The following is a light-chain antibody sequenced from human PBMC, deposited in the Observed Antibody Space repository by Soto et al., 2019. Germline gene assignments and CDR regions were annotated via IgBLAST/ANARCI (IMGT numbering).Light chain of an antibody. CDR3: QQRSTWPLT. CDR1: ESVSNF. CDR2: DAS. Sequence: EIVLTQSPATLALSPGERVSLSCRASESVSNFLAWYQQKPGQAPSLLIFDASNRATDIPARFSGSGSGTDFNLTISSLEPEDFAVYYCQQRSTWPLTFGGGNKVEL. J-gene: IGKJ4*01. V-gene: IGKV3-11*01.